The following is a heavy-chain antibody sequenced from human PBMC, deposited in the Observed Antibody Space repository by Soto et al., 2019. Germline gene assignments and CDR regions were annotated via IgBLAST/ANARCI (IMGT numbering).Heavy chain of an antibody. CDR1: GGSISSSSYY. V-gene: IGHV4-39*01. D-gene: IGHD3-9*01. CDR3: ARHSLDILTGYYPDY. J-gene: IGHJ4*02. Sequence: PSETLSLTCTVSGGSISSSSYYWGWIRQPPGKGLEWIGSIYYSGSTYYNPSLKSRVTISVDTSKNQFSLKLSSVTAADTAVYYCARHSLDILTGYYPDYWGQGTLVTVSS. CDR2: IYYSGST.